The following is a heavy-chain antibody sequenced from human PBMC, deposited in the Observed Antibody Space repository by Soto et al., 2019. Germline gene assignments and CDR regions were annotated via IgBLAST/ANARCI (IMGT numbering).Heavy chain of an antibody. Sequence: EVQLLESGGGLVQPGGSLRLSCAASGFSFSSYAMSWVRQAPGKGLEWVSTISGTGGNIYYSDSVKGRFTISRDKSKNTLYLQMSSLRVDDTAVYYCAKGLVIPPIDHWGLGTLVTVSS. CDR1: GFSFSSYA. CDR2: ISGTGGNI. V-gene: IGHV3-23*01. D-gene: IGHD3-9*01. CDR3: AKGLVIPPIDH. J-gene: IGHJ5*02.